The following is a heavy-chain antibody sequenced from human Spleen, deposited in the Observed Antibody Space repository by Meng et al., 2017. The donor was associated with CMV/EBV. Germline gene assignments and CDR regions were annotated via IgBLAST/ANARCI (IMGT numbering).Heavy chain of an antibody. V-gene: IGHV4-39*07. CDR2: IYYSGST. J-gene: IGHJ5*02. CDR1: GGSISSSSYY. CDR3: ASGFVATIGTHWFDP. D-gene: IGHD5-12*01. Sequence: GGSISSSSYYWAWIRQPPGKGLEWIGSIYYSGSTYHNPSLKSRLTISVDRSKNQFSLKLSSVTAADTAVYYCASGFVATIGTHWFDPWGQGTLVTVSS.